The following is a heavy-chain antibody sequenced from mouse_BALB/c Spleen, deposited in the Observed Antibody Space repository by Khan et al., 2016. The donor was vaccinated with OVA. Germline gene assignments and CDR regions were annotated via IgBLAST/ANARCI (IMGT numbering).Heavy chain of an antibody. CDR1: GYTFTSYT. Sequence: QVRLQQSGAELARPGASVKMSCKASGYTFTSYTIHWIKKRPGQGLEWIGYINPSNDYTNYNQKFKDKATLTTDKSSTTAYLRLSSLTSDDAAVYNGVRDGAYHRNDGWFAYWGQGTLATVSA. CDR3: VRDGAYHRNDGWFAY. J-gene: IGHJ3*01. CDR2: INPSNDYT. V-gene: IGHV1-4*01. D-gene: IGHD2-14*01.